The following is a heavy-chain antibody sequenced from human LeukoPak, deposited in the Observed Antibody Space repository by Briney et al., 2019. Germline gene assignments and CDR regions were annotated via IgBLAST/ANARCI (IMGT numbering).Heavy chain of an antibody. Sequence: GGSLRLSCAISGITLSNYGMSWVRQAPGKGLEWVSAISGSGGSTYYADSVKGRFTISRDNSKNTLYLQMNSLRAEDTAVYYCHYGDYGKYYFDYWGQGTLVTVSS. D-gene: IGHD4-17*01. CDR2: ISGSGGST. CDR1: GITLSNYG. J-gene: IGHJ4*02. V-gene: IGHV3-23*01. CDR3: HYGDYGKYYFDY.